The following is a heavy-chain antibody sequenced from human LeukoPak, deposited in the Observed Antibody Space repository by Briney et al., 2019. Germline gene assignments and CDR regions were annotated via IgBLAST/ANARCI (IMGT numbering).Heavy chain of an antibody. CDR3: ASGFMGYDRSGYYDDAFDI. D-gene: IGHD3-22*01. V-gene: IGHV1-2*02. J-gene: IGHJ3*02. CDR1: GYTFTGYY. CDR2: IDPNSGGT. Sequence: ASVKVSCKASGYTFTGYYMHWVRQAPGQGLEWMGWIDPNSGGTNYAQKFQGRVAMTRDTSISTAYMELSRLRSDDTAVYFCASGFMGYDRSGYYDDAFDIWGQGTMVTVSS.